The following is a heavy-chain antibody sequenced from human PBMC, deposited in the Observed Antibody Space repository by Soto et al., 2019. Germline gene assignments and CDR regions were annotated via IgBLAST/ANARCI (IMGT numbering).Heavy chain of an antibody. Sequence: SETLSLTCTVSGGSISSGDYYWSWIRQPPGKGLEWIGYIYYSGSTYYNPSLKSRVTISVDTSKNQFSLKLSSVTAADTAVYYCARGAPTRNLDSWGQGTLVTVSS. V-gene: IGHV4-30-4*01. CDR1: GGSISSGDYY. D-gene: IGHD3-10*01. CDR3: ARGAPTRNLDS. J-gene: IGHJ4*02. CDR2: IYYSGST.